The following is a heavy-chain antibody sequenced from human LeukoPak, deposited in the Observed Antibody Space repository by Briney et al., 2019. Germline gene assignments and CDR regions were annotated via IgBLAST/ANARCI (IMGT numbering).Heavy chain of an antibody. J-gene: IGHJ4*02. V-gene: IGHV3-30-3*02. CDR3: AKDLSATVGNFYYFDY. Sequence: PGGSLRLSCAASGFTFSSYAMHWVRQAPGKGLEWVAVISYDGSNKYYADSVKGRFTISRDNSKSMLYLQMNNLRGEDTAIYYCAKDLSATVGNFYYFDYWGQGTLVIVSS. CDR2: ISYDGSNK. CDR1: GFTFSSYA. D-gene: IGHD4-11*01.